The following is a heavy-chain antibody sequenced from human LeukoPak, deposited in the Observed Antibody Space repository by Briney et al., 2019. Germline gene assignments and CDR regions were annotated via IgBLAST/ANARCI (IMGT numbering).Heavy chain of an antibody. CDR1: GYGFSRHA. D-gene: IGHD1-1*01. J-gene: IGHJ4*02. V-gene: IGHV3-33*01. CDR3: ARDGKDIGPYGFDY. Sequence: PGGSLRLSCAAPGYGFSRHAVPWVRQAPGKGLKWVAQIWSGGNYAYYGDSVRGRFIISRDDFTNTAYLQMNSVTVEDTAVYYCARDGKDIGPYGFDYWGPGTRVTVSS. CDR2: IWSGGNYA.